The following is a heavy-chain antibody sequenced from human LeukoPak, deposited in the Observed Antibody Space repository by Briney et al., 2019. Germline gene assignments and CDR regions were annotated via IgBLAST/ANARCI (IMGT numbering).Heavy chain of an antibody. J-gene: IGHJ4*02. CDR3: ARGTLVVRRSYYDSSGYFDY. Sequence: PSQTLSLTCAISGDSVSSNSAAWNWIRQSPSRGLEWLGRTYYRSKWYNDYAVSVKSRITINPDTSKNQFSLQLSSVTPEDTAVYYCARGTLVVRRSYYDSSGYFDYWGQGTLVTVSS. CDR1: GDSVSSNSAA. V-gene: IGHV6-1*01. CDR2: TYYRSKWYN. D-gene: IGHD3-22*01.